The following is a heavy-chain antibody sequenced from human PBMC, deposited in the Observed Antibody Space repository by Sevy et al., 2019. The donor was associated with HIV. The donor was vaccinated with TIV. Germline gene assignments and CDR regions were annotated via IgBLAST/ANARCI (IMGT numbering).Heavy chain of an antibody. V-gene: IGHV4-59*08. Sequence: SETLSLTCTVSGGSITSLYWNWIRQPPGKGLEWIANIYYNGHINYNPSLKSPVTLSLDTSKNPFSLRLSSVTAADTAMYYCAGENAWGRGYSWGQGTLVTVSS. CDR3: AGENAWGRGYS. CDR1: GGSITSLY. J-gene: IGHJ4*02. CDR2: IYYNGHI. D-gene: IGHD1-26*01.